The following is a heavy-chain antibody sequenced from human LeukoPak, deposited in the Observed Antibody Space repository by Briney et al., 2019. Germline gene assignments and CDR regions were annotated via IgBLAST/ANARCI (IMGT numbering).Heavy chain of an antibody. Sequence: PGGSLRLXCAASGFTFDDYAMHWVRQAPGKGLEWVSLISWDGGSTYYADSVKGRFTISRDNSKNSLYLQMNSLRAEDTALYYCAKGDCSSTSCPLDYWGQGTLVTVSS. D-gene: IGHD2-2*01. CDR2: ISWDGGST. CDR1: GFTFDDYA. V-gene: IGHV3-43D*04. CDR3: AKGDCSSTSCPLDY. J-gene: IGHJ4*02.